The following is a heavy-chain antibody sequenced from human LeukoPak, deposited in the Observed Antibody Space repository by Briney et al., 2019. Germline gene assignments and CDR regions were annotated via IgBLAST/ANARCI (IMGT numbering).Heavy chain of an antibody. CDR3: TSYDSSGYYGGAFDI. V-gene: IGHV3-30*02. CDR2: IRYDGSNN. CDR1: GFTFSSYG. Sequence: GGSLRLSCAASGFTFSSYGMHWVRQAPGKGLEWVAFIRYDGSNNYYADSVKGRFTISRDNSKNTLYLQMNSLKTEDTAVYYCTSYDSSGYYGGAFDIWGQGTMVTVSS. J-gene: IGHJ3*02. D-gene: IGHD3-22*01.